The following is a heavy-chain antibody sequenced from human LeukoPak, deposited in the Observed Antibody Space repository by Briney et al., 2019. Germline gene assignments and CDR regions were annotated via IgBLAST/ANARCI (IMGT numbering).Heavy chain of an antibody. V-gene: IGHV1-2*02. D-gene: IGHD2-2*01. J-gene: IGHJ4*02. CDR2: INPNSGGT. CDR3: ARDGDRYCSSTSCSEFDY. Sequence: ASVKVSCKASGGTFTGYYMHWVRQAPGQGLEWMGWINPNSGGTNYAQKFQGRVTMTRDTSISTAYMELSRLRSDDTAVYYCARDGDRYCSSTSCSEFDYWGQGTLVTVSS. CDR1: GGTFTGYY.